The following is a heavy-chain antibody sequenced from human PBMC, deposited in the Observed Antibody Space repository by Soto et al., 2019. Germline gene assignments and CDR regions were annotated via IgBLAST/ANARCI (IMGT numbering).Heavy chain of an antibody. CDR3: ARGRGILTGYYPHDAFDI. CDR1: GGTFSSYA. Sequence: SVKIACKSSGGTFSSYAISCVRQAPGQGLEWMGGIIPIFGTANYAQKFQGRITITADESTSTAYMELSSLRSEDTAVYYCARGRGILTGYYPHDAFDIWGQGTMVTVSS. D-gene: IGHD3-9*01. J-gene: IGHJ3*02. CDR2: IIPIFGTA. V-gene: IGHV1-69*13.